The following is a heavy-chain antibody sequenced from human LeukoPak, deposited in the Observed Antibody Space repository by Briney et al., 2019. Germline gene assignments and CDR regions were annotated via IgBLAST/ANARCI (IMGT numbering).Heavy chain of an antibody. V-gene: IGHV3-30*02. Sequence: GGSLRLSCAASGFIFSNYAMHWVRQAPGKGLEWVTFIRYDGSNKYYAESVKGRFTISRDNSKDTLYLQMNSLRAEDTAVYYCAKAIHSSSSGVVDYWGQGTLVTVSS. J-gene: IGHJ4*02. CDR3: AKAIHSSSSGVVDY. CDR2: IRYDGSNK. D-gene: IGHD6-6*01. CDR1: GFIFSNYA.